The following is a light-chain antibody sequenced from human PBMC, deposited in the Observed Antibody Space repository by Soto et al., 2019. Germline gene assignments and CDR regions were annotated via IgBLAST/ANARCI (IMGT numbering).Light chain of an antibody. V-gene: IGLV1-44*01. CDR3: AAWDDSLNGHHV. Sequence: QSVLTQPPSASGTPGQRVTISCSGSSSNIGSNTVSWYQQLPGTAPKLLMYRNNLRPSGVPDRFSGSKSGTSASLAIRGLQSEDDADYYCAAWDDSLNGHHVFGTGTKLTVL. CDR2: RNN. J-gene: IGLJ1*01. CDR1: SSNIGSNT.